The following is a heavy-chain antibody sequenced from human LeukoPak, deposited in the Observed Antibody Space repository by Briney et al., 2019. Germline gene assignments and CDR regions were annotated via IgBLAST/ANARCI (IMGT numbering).Heavy chain of an antibody. J-gene: IGHJ1*01. CDR1: GYTFTSYG. CDR3: ARGQDIVVVTAQYAEYFQH. CDR2: ISAYNGNT. Sequence: ASVKVSCKASGYTFTSYGISWVRQAPGQGLEWMGWISAYNGNTNYAQKLQGRVTMTTDTSTSTAYMELRSLRSDDTAVYYCARGQDIVVVTAQYAEYFQHWGQGTLVTVSS. V-gene: IGHV1-18*01. D-gene: IGHD2-21*02.